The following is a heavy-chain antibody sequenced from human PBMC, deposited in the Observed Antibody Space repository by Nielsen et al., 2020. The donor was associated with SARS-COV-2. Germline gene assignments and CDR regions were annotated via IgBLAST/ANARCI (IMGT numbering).Heavy chain of an antibody. CDR1: GYTFTSYG. D-gene: IGHD5-18*01. V-gene: IGHV1-18*04. J-gene: IGHJ6*03. Sequence: ASVKVSCKASGYTFTSYGISWVRQAPGQGLEWMGWISAYNGNTNYAQKLQGRVTMTTDTSTSTAYMELRSLRSDDTAVYYCARIQHYHYYYYMDVWGQGTLVTVSS. CDR3: ARIQHYHYYYYMDV. CDR2: ISAYNGNT.